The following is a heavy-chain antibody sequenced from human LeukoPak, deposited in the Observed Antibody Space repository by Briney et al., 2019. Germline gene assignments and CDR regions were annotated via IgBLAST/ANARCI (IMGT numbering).Heavy chain of an antibody. Sequence: PGGSLRLSCAASGFTVSNAWMSWFRQAPGKGLEWVGRIKSKTDGGTTDYAAPVKGRFTISRDDSKNTLYLQMNSLKTEDTAVYYCTTWFPYSNYRGVDYWGQGTLVTVSS. V-gene: IGHV3-15*01. J-gene: IGHJ4*02. CDR2: IKSKTDGGTT. D-gene: IGHD4-11*01. CDR1: GFTVSNAW. CDR3: TTWFPYSNYRGVDY.